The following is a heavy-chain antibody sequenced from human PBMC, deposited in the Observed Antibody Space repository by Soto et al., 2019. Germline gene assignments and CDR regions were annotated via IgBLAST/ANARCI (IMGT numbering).Heavy chain of an antibody. CDR2: INDRGTI. CDR3: ERDGSPTFGSWFES. CDR1: GGSISSGSW. J-gene: IGHJ5*01. Sequence: SETLSLTCAVSGGSISSGSWWSWVRQNPGKTLEWIGEINDRGTINYNPSLQSRLTLSIDASKNQFSLRLRTVTAADTAVYFCERDGSPTFGSWFESWGQGTLVTASS. D-gene: IGHD3-3*01. V-gene: IGHV4-4*02.